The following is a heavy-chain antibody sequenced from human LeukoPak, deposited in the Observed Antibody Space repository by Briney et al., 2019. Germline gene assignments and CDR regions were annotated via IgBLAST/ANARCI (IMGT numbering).Heavy chain of an antibody. Sequence: PGGSLRLSCAAAGFTSSSYWMSWGRQAPGKGVEWGANINRDGGEKYYVDSVKGGSTISKDNAKNSLYLQLNSPRAEDTAVYYCASAGPGYYGDYYFDYWGPGTLVTVST. CDR1: GFTSSSYW. J-gene: IGHJ4*02. D-gene: IGHD4-17*01. V-gene: IGHV3-7*03. CDR3: ASAGPGYYGDYYFDY. CDR2: INRDGGEK.